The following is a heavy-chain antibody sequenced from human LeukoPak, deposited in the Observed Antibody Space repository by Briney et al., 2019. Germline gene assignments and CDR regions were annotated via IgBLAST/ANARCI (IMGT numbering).Heavy chain of an antibody. Sequence: SETLSLTCAVSGYSISSGYYWAWIRQFPGKGLEWIGSIFHSGSTYDNPSLKSRVTTSVDASKNHFSLTLSSVTAADTAVYHCARMDSSSSNRAFDIWGQGTMVTVSS. J-gene: IGHJ3*02. CDR1: GYSISSGYY. CDR3: ARMDSSSSNRAFDI. CDR2: IFHSGST. D-gene: IGHD6-6*01. V-gene: IGHV4-38-2*01.